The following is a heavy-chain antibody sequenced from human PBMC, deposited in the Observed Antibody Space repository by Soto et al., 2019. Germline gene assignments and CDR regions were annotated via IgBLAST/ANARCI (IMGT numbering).Heavy chain of an antibody. D-gene: IGHD6-19*01. CDR2: ISWNSGSI. CDR1: GFTFDDYA. Sequence: EVQLVESGGGLVQPGRSLRLSCAASGFTFDDYAMHWVRQAPGKGLEWVSGISWNSGSIGYADSVKGRFTISRDNAKNSLYLHMNSLRAEDTALYYCAKPLAGWTFPFVYWGQETLVTVSS. J-gene: IGHJ4*02. V-gene: IGHV3-9*01. CDR3: AKPLAGWTFPFVY.